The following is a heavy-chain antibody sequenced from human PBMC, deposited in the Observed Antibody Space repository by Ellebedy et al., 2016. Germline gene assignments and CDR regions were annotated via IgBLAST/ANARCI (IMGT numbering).Heavy chain of an antibody. CDR1: GFTFSSYA. J-gene: IGHJ6*02. D-gene: IGHD3-10*01. V-gene: IGHV3-23*01. Sequence: GESLKISCAASGFTFSSYAMSWVRQAPGKGLEWVSAISGSGGSTYYADSVKGRFTISRDNSKNTLYLQMNSLRAEDTAVYYCARAMVRGVINYYYYGMDVWGQGTTVTVSS. CDR2: ISGSGGST. CDR3: ARAMVRGVINYYYYGMDV.